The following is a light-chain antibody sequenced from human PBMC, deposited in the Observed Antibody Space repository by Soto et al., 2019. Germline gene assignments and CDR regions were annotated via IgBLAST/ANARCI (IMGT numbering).Light chain of an antibody. CDR3: QQRSNWPPWT. CDR1: QSVSSY. CDR2: DAS. V-gene: IGKV3-11*01. Sequence: EIVLTQSPATLSLSPGERATLSCRASQSVSSYLAWYQQKPGRAPRLLIYDASNRATGIPARFSGSGSGTDFTLTISSLEPEDFAVYYCQQRSNWPPWTFGQGTKVDNK. J-gene: IGKJ1*01.